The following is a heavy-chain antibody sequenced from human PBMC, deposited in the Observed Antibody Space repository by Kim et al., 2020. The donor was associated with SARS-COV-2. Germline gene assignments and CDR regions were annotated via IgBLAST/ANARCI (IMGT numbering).Heavy chain of an antibody. CDR1: GLTLRSYA. CDR3: VPCVTLADRSVWCTFFDH. CDR2: ITRGGDT. J-gene: IGHJ4*01. D-gene: IGHD6-19*01. Sequence: GGSLRLSCAASGLTLRSYAMNWVRQGPGKGLGRVSSITRGGDTYYAASVKGRFTISRDNFKDTLSLQRNSLRAEDTGNYYCVPCVTLADRSVWCTFFDH. V-gene: IGHV3-23*01.